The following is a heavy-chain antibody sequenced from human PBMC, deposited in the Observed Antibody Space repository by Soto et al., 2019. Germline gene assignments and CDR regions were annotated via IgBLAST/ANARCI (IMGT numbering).Heavy chain of an antibody. Sequence: PGGSLRLSCAASGFTISSYAMNNYSMTCVRQAPGKGLEWVSTISGSGVYTYHADSVKGRFTISRDNSKNTLYLQMNSPRAEDTAVYYCAKGHDRYLESALDVWGRGTTVTVSS. CDR3: AKGHDRYLESALDV. CDR2: ISGSGVYT. D-gene: IGHD3-16*01. V-gene: IGHV3-23*01. CDR1: GFTISSYA. J-gene: IGHJ6*02.